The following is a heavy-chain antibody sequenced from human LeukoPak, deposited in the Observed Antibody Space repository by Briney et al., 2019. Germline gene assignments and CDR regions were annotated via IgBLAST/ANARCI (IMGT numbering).Heavy chain of an antibody. J-gene: IGHJ4*02. CDR3: AKMVREFYTISYYFDY. CDR1: GFTFSTYA. D-gene: IGHD2-8*01. CDR2: ISGSGAGT. V-gene: IGHV3-23*01. Sequence: GGSLRLSCAASGFTFSTYAMNWVRQAPGKGLEWVSGISGSGAGTYYADSVKGRFTISRDNSKNTLYLQMNSLRAEDTAVYYCAKMVREFYTISYYFDYWGQGTLVTVSS.